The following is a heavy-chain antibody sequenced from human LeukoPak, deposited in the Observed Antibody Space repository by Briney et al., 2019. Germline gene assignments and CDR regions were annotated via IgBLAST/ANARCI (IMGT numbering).Heavy chain of an antibody. CDR1: GFTVSSTY. Sequence: GGSLRLSCAASGFTVSSTYMSWVRQAPGKGLEWVSVIYSGGSTYYADSVEGRFTISRDNSKNTLYLQMNSLRVEDTAVYYCARDYGGNIRGYFDYWGQGTLDTVSS. D-gene: IGHD4-23*01. V-gene: IGHV3-66*01. J-gene: IGHJ4*02. CDR2: IYSGGST. CDR3: ARDYGGNIRGYFDY.